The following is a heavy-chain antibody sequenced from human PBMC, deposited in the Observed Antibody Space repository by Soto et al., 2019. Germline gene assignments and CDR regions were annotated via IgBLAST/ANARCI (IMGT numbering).Heavy chain of an antibody. V-gene: IGHV3-66*01. CDR2: IYSGGST. J-gene: IGHJ5*02. D-gene: IGHD6-19*01. CDR1: GFTVSNNY. CDR3: ARDLYSSGWLTGFDP. Sequence: EVQLVESGGGLVQPGGSLRLSCAASGFTVSNNYMSWVRQAPGKGLEWVSVIYSGGSTYYADSVKGRFTMSRDNSKNTLYLQMNSLRAEDTAVYYCARDLYSSGWLTGFDPWGQGTLVTVSS.